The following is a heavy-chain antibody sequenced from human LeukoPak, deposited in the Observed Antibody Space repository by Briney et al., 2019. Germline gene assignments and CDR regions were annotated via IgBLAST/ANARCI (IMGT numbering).Heavy chain of an antibody. CDR3: ARDGDYGDYSGSYSYYYGMDV. Sequence: PWGSLSLSCAASGFTFSSYAMSWVRQAPGKGMEWVSGISGSGDIKVYADSVKGRFTISRDNSKNTLYLQMNSLRAEDTAVYYCARDGDYGDYSGSYSYYYGMDVWGQGTTVTVSS. J-gene: IGHJ6*02. D-gene: IGHD4-17*01. CDR1: GFTFSSYA. CDR2: ISGSGDIK. V-gene: IGHV3-23*01.